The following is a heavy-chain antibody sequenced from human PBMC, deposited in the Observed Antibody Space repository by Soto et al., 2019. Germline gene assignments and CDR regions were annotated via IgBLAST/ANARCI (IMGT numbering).Heavy chain of an antibody. Sequence: GGSLRLSCAASGFTFSSYAMSWVRQAPGKGLEWVSAISGSGCSTYYADSVKGRFTISRDNSKNTLYRQMNSLRAEDPAVYYCAKDLEGGSDFGYWGQGTLVTVSS. J-gene: IGHJ4*02. V-gene: IGHV3-23*01. CDR2: ISGSGCST. D-gene: IGHD6-25*01. CDR3: AKDLEGGSDFGY. CDR1: GFTFSSYA.